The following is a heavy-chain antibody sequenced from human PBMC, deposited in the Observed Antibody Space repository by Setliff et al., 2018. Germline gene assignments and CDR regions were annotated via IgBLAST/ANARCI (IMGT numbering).Heavy chain of an antibody. CDR2: IYYTGST. CDR3: ARDMGQPYYFES. D-gene: IGHD1-1*01. Sequence: SETLSLTCTVSGGSISSSSHYWGWIGQPPGKGLEWIGSIYYTGSTYYNPSLKSRVTMSVDTSKRQFSLKLGSATAADTAVYYCARDMGQPYYFESWGLGTLVTVSS. V-gene: IGHV4-39*07. CDR1: GGSISSSSHY. J-gene: IGHJ4*02.